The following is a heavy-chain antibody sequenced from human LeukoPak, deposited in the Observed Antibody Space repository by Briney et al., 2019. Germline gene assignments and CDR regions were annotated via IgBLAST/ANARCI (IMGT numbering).Heavy chain of an antibody. CDR1: GFTFSSYD. J-gene: IGHJ4*02. D-gene: IGHD4-23*01. V-gene: IGHV3-48*03. Sequence: GGSLRLSCAASGFTFSSYDMWWVRQAPGKGLEWVSYISSSSSSLYYADSVKGRFTISRDNAKNSLYLQMNSLSVEDTAVYHCGVSGGSSPGYWGQGTLVILSS. CDR3: GVSGGSSPGY. CDR2: ISSSSSSL.